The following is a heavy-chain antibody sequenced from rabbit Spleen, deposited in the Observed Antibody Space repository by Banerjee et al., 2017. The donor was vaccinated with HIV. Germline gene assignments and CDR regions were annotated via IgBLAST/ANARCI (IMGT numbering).Heavy chain of an antibody. Sequence: QLKESGGCLVQPGGSLKLSCKASGFTLRSYYMNWVRQAPGKGLEWIGYIYPVFGITNYANWVQGRFTISSDSAQNTVDLQMDSLTPADTATYFCARSANGGWDLWGPGTLVTVS. D-gene: IGHD4-1*01. V-gene: IGHV1S7*01. CDR3: ARSANGGWDL. J-gene: IGHJ6*01. CDR1: GFTLRSYY. CDR2: IYPVFGIT.